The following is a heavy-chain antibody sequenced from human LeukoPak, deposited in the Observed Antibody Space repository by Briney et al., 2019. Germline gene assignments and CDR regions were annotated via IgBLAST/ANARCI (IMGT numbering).Heavy chain of an antibody. CDR2: IRYDGSNT. CDR1: GFIFSSYG. D-gene: IGHD1-7*01. J-gene: IGHJ4*02. V-gene: IGHV3-30*02. Sequence: GGSLRLSCAASGFIFSSYGMHWVRQAPGKGLEWVAFIRYDGSNTYYADSVKGRFTISRDNSKNTLYLQMNSLRAEDTAVYYCAKVRVVFNWNYAYYFDSWGQGTLVTVSS. CDR3: AKVRVVFNWNYAYYFDS.